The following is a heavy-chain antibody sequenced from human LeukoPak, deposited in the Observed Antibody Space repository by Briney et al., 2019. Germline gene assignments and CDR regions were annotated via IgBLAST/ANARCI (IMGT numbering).Heavy chain of an antibody. CDR1: GYTFTSYY. Sequence: ASVKVSCKASGYTFTSYYMHCVRQAPGQGLEWMGIINPSGGSTSYAQKFQGRVTMTRDTSTSTVYMELSSLRSEDTAVYYCARDGIAAAGRLYNWFDPWGQGTLVTVSS. V-gene: IGHV1-46*01. CDR3: ARDGIAAAGRLYNWFDP. D-gene: IGHD6-13*01. J-gene: IGHJ5*02. CDR2: INPSGGST.